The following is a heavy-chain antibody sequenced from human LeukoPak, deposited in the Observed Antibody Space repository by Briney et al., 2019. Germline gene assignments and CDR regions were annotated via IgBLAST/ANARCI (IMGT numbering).Heavy chain of an antibody. J-gene: IGHJ4*02. CDR2: IYYSGST. D-gene: IGHD4-23*01. Sequence: SETLSLTCTVSGGSISSSGYYWGWSRHPPGKGLEWIGSIYYSGSTHYNPSLKSRVTISVDTSKNQFSLKLRSVTAADTAVYYCATSPQYGGYWGQGTLVTVSS. CDR1: GGSISSSGYY. V-gene: IGHV4-39*01. CDR3: ATSPQYGGY.